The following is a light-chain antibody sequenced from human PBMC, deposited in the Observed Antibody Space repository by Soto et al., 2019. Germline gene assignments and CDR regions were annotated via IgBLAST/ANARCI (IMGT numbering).Light chain of an antibody. CDR2: ATF. Sequence: DIQMTQSPSSLYASVGDRVTITCRASQDIRSDLGWYQQRPGRAPERRIYATFTLHRGVPSRFSGSRSGTEFTLTVNSLQPEDFATYYCLQYNRYPRTFGQGTKVEIK. J-gene: IGKJ1*01. V-gene: IGKV1-17*01. CDR3: LQYNRYPRT. CDR1: QDIRSD.